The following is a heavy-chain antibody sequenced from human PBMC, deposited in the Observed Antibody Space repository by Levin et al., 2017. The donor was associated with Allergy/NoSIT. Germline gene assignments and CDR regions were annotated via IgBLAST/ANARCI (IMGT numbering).Heavy chain of an antibody. CDR2: IKEDGGEK. Sequence: GGSLRLSCAASGFTFRSDCMTWVRQAPGKGLEWVANIKEDGGEKYYVDSVRGRFTIFRDDAENSLYLQMNRLRVEDTAVYYCASSSGGKDSGGYLDYWGQGILVAVSS. CDR1: GFTFRSDC. J-gene: IGHJ4*02. CDR3: ASSSGGKDSGGYLDY. V-gene: IGHV3-7*01. D-gene: IGHD2-15*01.